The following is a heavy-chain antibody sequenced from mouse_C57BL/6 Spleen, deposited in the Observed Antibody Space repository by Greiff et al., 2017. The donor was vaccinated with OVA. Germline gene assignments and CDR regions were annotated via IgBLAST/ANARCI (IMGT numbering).Heavy chain of an antibody. D-gene: IGHD2-2*01. CDR2: IWSGGST. Sequence: VKLMESGPGLVQSSQSLSITCTVSGFSLTSYGVHWVRQSPGKGLEWLGVIWSGGSTDYNAAFISRLSISKDNSKSQVFFKMNSLQADDTAIYYCATMVTTVSGYFDYWGQGTTLTVSS. CDR1: GFSLTSYG. V-gene: IGHV2-2*01. CDR3: ATMVTTVSGYFDY. J-gene: IGHJ2*01.